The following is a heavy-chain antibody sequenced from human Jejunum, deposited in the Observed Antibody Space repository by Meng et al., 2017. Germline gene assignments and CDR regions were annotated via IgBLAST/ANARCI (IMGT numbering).Heavy chain of an antibody. D-gene: IGHD2-15*01. V-gene: IGHV4-59*01. CDR3: ARCTPDTGPFDD. CDR1: GGSISSNY. CDR2: VHYIGST. J-gene: IGHJ4*02. Sequence: SETLSLTCSVSGGSISSNYWSWIRQPPGKGLEWIGYVHYIGSTRYNPTLTSRVTISVDTSNNQLSLKLNSLTAADTAVYYCARCTPDTGPFDDWGQGTLVTVSS.